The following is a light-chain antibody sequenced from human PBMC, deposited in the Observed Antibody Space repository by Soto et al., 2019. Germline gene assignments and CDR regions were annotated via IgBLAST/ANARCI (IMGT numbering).Light chain of an antibody. CDR2: GTS. V-gene: IGKV3-20*01. CDR1: QSVSSTY. Sequence: EIVMTQSPATLSVSPGERATLSCRASQSVSSTYFAWYQQKPGQAPRLLIYGTSSRATGIPDRFSGSGSGTDFTLTIRRLEPEDFAVYYCKQYVGSPWTFGQGTKVDI. CDR3: KQYVGSPWT. J-gene: IGKJ1*01.